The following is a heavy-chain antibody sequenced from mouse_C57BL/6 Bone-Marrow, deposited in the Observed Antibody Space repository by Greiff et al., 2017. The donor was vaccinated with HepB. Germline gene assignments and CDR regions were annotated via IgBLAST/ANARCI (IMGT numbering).Heavy chain of an antibody. V-gene: IGHV1-69*01. Sequence: VQLQQPGAELVMPGASVKLSCKASGYTFTSYWMHWVKQRPGQGLEWIGEIDPSDSYTNYNQKFKGKSTLTVDKSSSTAYMQLSSLTSEDSAVYYCARYSYGGFAYWGQGTLVTVSA. J-gene: IGHJ3*01. D-gene: IGHD2-12*01. CDR3: ARYSYGGFAY. CDR2: IDPSDSYT. CDR1: GYTFTSYW.